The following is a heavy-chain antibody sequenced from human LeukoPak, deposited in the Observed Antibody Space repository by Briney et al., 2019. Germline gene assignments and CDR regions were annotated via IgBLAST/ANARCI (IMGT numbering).Heavy chain of an antibody. V-gene: IGHV4-34*01. CDR1: GGSFSGYY. CDR3: ARALYLYSSSWYGYNWFDP. CDR2: INHSEST. J-gene: IGHJ5*02. Sequence: PSETLSLTCAVYGGSFSGYYWSWIRQPPGKGLEWIGEINHSESTNYNPSLKSRVTISVDTSKNQFSLKLSSVTAADTAVYYCARALYLYSSSWYGYNWFDPWGQGTLVTVSS. D-gene: IGHD6-13*01.